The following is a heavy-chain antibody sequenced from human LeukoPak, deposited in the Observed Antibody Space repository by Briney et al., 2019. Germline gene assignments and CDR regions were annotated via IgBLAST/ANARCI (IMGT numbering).Heavy chain of an antibody. CDR2: ISSSSSYI. V-gene: IGHV3-21*01. J-gene: IGHJ4*02. CDR3: ARLKAAAGRTFDY. D-gene: IGHD6-13*01. Sequence: GGSLRLSCAASGFTFSSYSMNWVRQAPGKGLEWVSSISSSSSYIYYADSVKGRFTISRDNAKNPLYLQMNSLRAEDTAVYYCARLKAAAGRTFDYWGQGTLVTVSS. CDR1: GFTFSSYS.